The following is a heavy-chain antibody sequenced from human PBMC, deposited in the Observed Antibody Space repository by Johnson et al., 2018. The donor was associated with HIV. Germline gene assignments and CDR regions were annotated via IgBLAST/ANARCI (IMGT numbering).Heavy chain of an antibody. V-gene: IGHV3-30*18. CDR3: AKSIAAAGTNAFDI. CDR2: ISYDGSNK. D-gene: IGHD6-13*01. J-gene: IGHJ3*02. Sequence: VESGGGLVQPGGSLILSCAASGFTFSSYGMHWVRQAPGKGLEWVAVISYDGSNKYYADSVKGLFTISRDNSKNTLYLQMNSLRAEDTAVYYCAKSIAAAGTNAFDIWGQGTMVTVSS. CDR1: GFTFSSYG.